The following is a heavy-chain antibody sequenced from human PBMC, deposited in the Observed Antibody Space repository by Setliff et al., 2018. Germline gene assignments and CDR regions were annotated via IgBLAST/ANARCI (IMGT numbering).Heavy chain of an antibody. V-gene: IGHV4-34*01. CDR1: GGSFSDYW. CDR3: ARGTKTMVINYWYFDV. J-gene: IGHJ2*01. CDR2: VHHSGST. Sequence: SETLSLTCAVYGGSFSDYWWSWIRQLPGKGLEWIAEVHHSGSTNFHPSLKSRVAISVDPSKNQFYLNLRSVTAADTAVYFCARGTKTMVINYWYFDVWGRGTPVTVSS. D-gene: IGHD4-17*01.